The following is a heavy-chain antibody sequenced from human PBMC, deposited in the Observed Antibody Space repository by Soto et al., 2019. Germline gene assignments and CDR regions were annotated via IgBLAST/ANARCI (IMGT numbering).Heavy chain of an antibody. CDR1: GFTFSTHA. D-gene: IGHD6-13*01. V-gene: IGHV3-30-3*01. J-gene: IGHJ4*02. CDR3: ARDQTGITTAGGGRIDH. CDR2: VSFDGSNK. Sequence: QVQLVESGGGVVQPGRSLRRSCAASGFTFSTHAMHWVRQAPGKGLECVAIVSFDGSNKYYADSVKGRFTISRDNSKNTLYLQMSGLTPEDTAFYYCARDQTGITTAGGGRIDHWGQGTLVTVSS.